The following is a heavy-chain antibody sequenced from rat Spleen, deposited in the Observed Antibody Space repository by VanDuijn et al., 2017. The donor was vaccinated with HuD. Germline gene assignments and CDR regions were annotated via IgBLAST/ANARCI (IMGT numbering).Heavy chain of an antibody. CDR3: ARHEDYGGYSKDYFEY. Sequence: EVKLVESGGGLVQPGRSLKLSCAASGFNFNDYWMGWVRQAPTKGLEWVATITSGGSNTYYPDSVKGRFTISRDNAKSTLYLQMSSLRSEDTATYYCARHEDYGGYSKDYFEYWGQGVMVTVSS. CDR2: ITSGGSNT. V-gene: IGHV5-25*01. D-gene: IGHD1-11*01. J-gene: IGHJ2*01. CDR1: GFNFNDYW.